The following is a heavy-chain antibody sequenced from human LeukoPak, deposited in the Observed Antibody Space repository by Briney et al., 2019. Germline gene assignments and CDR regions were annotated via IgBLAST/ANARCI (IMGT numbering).Heavy chain of an antibody. CDR2: IIPIFGTA. Sequence: ASVKVSCKASGGTFSSYAISWVRQAPGQGLEWMGGIIPIFGTANYAQKFQGRVTITTDESTSTAYMELSSLRSEDTAVYYCARVSGITGTLSDYYYMGVWGKGTTVTVSS. CDR3: ARVSGITGTLSDYYYMGV. V-gene: IGHV1-69*05. J-gene: IGHJ6*03. CDR1: GGTFSSYA. D-gene: IGHD1-7*01.